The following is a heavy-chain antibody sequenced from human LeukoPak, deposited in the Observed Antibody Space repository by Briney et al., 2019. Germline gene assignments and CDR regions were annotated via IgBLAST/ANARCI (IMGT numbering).Heavy chain of an antibody. Sequence: SETLSLTCTVSGGSISSYYWSWIRQPPGKGLEWIGDIYYSGSTNYNPSLKSRVTISVDTSENQFSLKLSSVTAADTAVYYCTRGSIAYYYMDVWGKGTTVTISS. CDR3: TRGSIAYYYMDV. V-gene: IGHV4-59*01. D-gene: IGHD3-22*01. CDR2: IYYSGST. CDR1: GGSISSYY. J-gene: IGHJ6*03.